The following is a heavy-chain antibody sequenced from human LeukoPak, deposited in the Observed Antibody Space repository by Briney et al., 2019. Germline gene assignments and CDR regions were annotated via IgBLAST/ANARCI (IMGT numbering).Heavy chain of an antibody. D-gene: IGHD2-8*01. CDR2: ILPIVNTA. CDR1: GGSFSSYA. CDR3: ARQRGGQYEDGFDI. V-gene: IGHV1-69*05. Sequence: SVKVSCKASGGSFSSYAISWVRQAPGQGLEWMGGILPIVNTADYAQKFQGRVTMTRDTSTSTVYMELSSLRSEDTAVYYCARQRGGQYEDGFDIWGQGTMVTVSS. J-gene: IGHJ3*02.